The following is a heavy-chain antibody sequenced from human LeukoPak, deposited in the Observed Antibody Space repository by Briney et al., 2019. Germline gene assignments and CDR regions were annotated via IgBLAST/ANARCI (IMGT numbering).Heavy chain of an antibody. J-gene: IGHJ4*02. CDR2: ISYDGSNK. D-gene: IGHD6-19*01. Sequence: GGSLRLSCAASGLTFRSYAMHWVRQAPGKGVEWVAVISYDGSNKYFADSVKGRFTISRDNSKNTLYLQMNSLRAEDTAVYYCARNPVALYYFDYWGQGTLVTVSS. CDR3: ARNPVALYYFDY. CDR1: GLTFRSYA. V-gene: IGHV3-30-3*01.